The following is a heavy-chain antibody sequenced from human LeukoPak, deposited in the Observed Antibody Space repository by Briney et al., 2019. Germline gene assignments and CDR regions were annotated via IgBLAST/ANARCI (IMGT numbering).Heavy chain of an antibody. CDR3: ARTIAARPGYFDY. CDR1: GGSISSSSYY. CDR2: IYYSGST. D-gene: IGHD6-6*01. V-gene: IGHV4-39*01. J-gene: IGHJ4*02. Sequence: PSETLSLTCTVSGGSISSSSYYWGWIRQPPGKGLEWIGSIYYSGSTYYNPSLKSRVTISVDTSKNQISLKLSSVTAADTAVYYCARTIAARPGYFDYWGQGTLVTVSS.